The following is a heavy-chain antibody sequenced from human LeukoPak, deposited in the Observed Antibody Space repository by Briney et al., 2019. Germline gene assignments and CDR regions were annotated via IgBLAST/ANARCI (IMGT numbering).Heavy chain of an antibody. D-gene: IGHD3-22*01. J-gene: IGHJ4*02. Sequence: PGGSLRLSCVPSGFSFSNYAMSWVRQAPGKGLEWVSSISGSGGSTHYADSVKGRYTISRDKTKNTLYLQMNSLRAEDTAVYYCAKSSYYDASGYYRVYYFDYWGQGTLVTVSS. CDR3: AKSSYYDASGYYRVYYFDY. CDR2: ISGSGGST. V-gene: IGHV3-23*01. CDR1: GFSFSNYA.